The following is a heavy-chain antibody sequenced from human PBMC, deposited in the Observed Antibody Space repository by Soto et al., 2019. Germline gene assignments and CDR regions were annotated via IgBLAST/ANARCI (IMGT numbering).Heavy chain of an antibody. CDR2: IWHDGSKK. CDR1: AFTFSNYG. J-gene: IGHJ2*01. Sequence: QVQLVESGGGVVQPGRSLRLSCAASAFTFSNYGMHWVRQAPGKGLEWVALIWHDGSKKYYADSVKGRFTISRDSTKNTLYLQMDSLRAEDTAVYYCARDERSWYFDLWDRGTLVTVSS. D-gene: IGHD1-1*01. CDR3: ARDERSWYFDL. V-gene: IGHV3-33*01.